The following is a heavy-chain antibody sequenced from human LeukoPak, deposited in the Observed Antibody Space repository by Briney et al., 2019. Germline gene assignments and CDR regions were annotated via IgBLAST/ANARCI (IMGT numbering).Heavy chain of an antibody. CDR3: ARAQTGTALILEF. CDR1: GVTVSSDY. V-gene: IGHV3-53*01. Sequence: GGSLRLSCAVSGVTVSSDYMSWVCQAPGKGLEWVSVIYAGGNTFYADSVKGRFTISRDNSKNTLHLQMNSLRAEDTAVYFCARAQTGTALILEFWGQGTLVTVSS. J-gene: IGHJ4*02. D-gene: IGHD1-7*01. CDR2: IYAGGNT.